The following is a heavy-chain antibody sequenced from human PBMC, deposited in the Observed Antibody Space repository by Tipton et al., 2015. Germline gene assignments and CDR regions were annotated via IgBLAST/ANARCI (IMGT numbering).Heavy chain of an antibody. D-gene: IGHD3-9*01. J-gene: IGHJ4*02. CDR1: AYSISSDYY. Sequence: GLVKPSETLSLTCAVSAYSISSDYYWGWIRQPPGKGLEWIGSISHSGNTYYNPSLKSRVTISVDTSKNQFSLRVRSVTAADTAVYYCACQDYDSLTRDYQTVDYWGQGTLVTVSS. CDR3: ACQDYDSLTRDYQTVDY. V-gene: IGHV4-38-2*01. CDR2: ISHSGNT.